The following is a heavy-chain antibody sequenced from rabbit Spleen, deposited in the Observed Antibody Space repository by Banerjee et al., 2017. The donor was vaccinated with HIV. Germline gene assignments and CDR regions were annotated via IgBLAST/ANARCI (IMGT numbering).Heavy chain of an antibody. J-gene: IGHJ4*01. Sequence: HLKESGGGLVQPGGSLKLSCKASGFDFSSYGVSWVRQAPGKGLEWIGYIDPVFGITYYANWVNGRFTISSHNAQNTLFLQLNSLTAADTATYFCARDAGSGHYIDAYFDLWGQGTLVTVS. CDR2: IDPVFGIT. V-gene: IGHV1S7*01. CDR1: GFDFSSYG. D-gene: IGHD8-1*01. CDR3: ARDAGSGHYIDAYFDL.